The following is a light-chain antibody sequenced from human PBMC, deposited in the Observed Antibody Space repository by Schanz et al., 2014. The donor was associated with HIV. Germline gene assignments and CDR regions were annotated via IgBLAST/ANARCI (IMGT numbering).Light chain of an antibody. Sequence: QSVLTQPPSVSGAPGQRVIIPCTGSSSNIGSGYDVHWYQQLPGTAPKLLIFGNNNRPSGVPDRDSGSKSDTTASLAITGLQAVDEADFFCQSFDSSLNGVVFGGGTKLTVL. CDR3: QSFDSSLNGVV. J-gene: IGLJ3*02. V-gene: IGLV1-40*01. CDR1: SSNIGSGYD. CDR2: GNN.